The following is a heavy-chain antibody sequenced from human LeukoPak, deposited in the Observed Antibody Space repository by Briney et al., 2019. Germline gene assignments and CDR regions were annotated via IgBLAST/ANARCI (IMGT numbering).Heavy chain of an antibody. D-gene: IGHD1-26*01. CDR1: GGSFSGYY. CDR3: ARGLNSGSYYRADWFDP. V-gene: IGHV4-34*01. J-gene: IGHJ5*02. CDR2: INHSGST. Sequence: SETLSLTCAVYGGSFSGYYWSWIRQPPGKGLEWIGEINHSGSTNYNPSLKSRVTISVDTSKNQFSLKLSSVTAADTAVYYCARGLNSGSYYRADWFDPWGQGTLVTVSS.